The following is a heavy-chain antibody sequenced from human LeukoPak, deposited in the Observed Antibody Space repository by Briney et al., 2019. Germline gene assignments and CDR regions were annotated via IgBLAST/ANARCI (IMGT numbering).Heavy chain of an antibody. V-gene: IGHV3-23*01. CDR3: AKDGYRSSWYWDY. D-gene: IGHD6-13*01. Sequence: GGSLRLSCAASGFTFSSYAMSWVRQAPGKRLEWVSGISGSDGSSYYADSVKGRFTISRDNSKNTLYLQMNSLRAEDTTVYYCAKDGYRSSWYWDYWGQGTLVTVSS. CDR1: GFTFSSYA. CDR2: ISGSDGSS. J-gene: IGHJ4*02.